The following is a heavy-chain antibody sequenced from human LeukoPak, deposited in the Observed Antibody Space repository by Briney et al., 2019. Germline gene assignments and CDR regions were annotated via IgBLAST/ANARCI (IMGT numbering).Heavy chain of an antibody. V-gene: IGHV3-11*01. D-gene: IGHD3-22*01. J-gene: IGHJ4*02. CDR3: ARTGTYYYDT. Sequence: PGGSLRLSCAASGFTFSDYMTWIRQAPGKGLEWVSHISSGGRTIYYADSVKGRFTISRDNAKNSLYLQMNSLRAEDTAVYYCARTGTYYYDTWGQGTLVTVSS. CDR2: ISSGGRTI. CDR1: GFTFSDY.